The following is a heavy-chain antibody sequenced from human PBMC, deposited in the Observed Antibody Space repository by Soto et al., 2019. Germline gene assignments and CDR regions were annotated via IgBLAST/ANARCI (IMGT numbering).Heavy chain of an antibody. CDR2: IKPNSGDT. D-gene: IGHD2-15*01. CDR1: GYIFNDYY. J-gene: IGHJ4*02. Sequence: QVQLVQSGAEVKKPGASVKVSCKASGYIFNDYYMHWVRQAPGQGLEWMGWIKPNSGDTKYAQKFQDRVTMTRDTSISTAYMELSRLRSDDTAVYYCRREEDRGEHFDNWGQGTLVIVSS. V-gene: IGHV1-2*02. CDR3: RREEDRGEHFDN.